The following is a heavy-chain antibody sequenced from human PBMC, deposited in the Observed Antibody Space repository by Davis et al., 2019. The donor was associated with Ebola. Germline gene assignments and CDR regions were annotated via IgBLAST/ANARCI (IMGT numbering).Heavy chain of an antibody. CDR2: IYWDDDK. CDR1: GFSLTTSGMG. CDR3: AHRLDLGWLQSGFDY. D-gene: IGHD5-24*01. V-gene: IGHV2-5*02. Sequence: SGPTLVKPTQTLTLTCTFSGFSLTTSGMGVGWIRQPAEQSLEWLALIYWDDDKRYSPSLKSRLTITKDTSKNQVVLTMTNMDPVDTATYYCAHRLDLGWLQSGFDYWGQGTLVTVSS. J-gene: IGHJ4*02.